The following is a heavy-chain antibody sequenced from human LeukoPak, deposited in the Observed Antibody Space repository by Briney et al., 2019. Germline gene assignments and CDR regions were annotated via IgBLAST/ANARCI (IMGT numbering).Heavy chain of an antibody. J-gene: IGHJ4*02. CDR1: GYTLTELS. D-gene: IGHD1-1*01. Sequence: ASVTVSRKVSGYTLTELSMHWVRQAPGKGLERMGGCDPEDGETIYAQKFQGRVTMTEDTSTDTAYMELSSLRSDDTAVYCGATRTGTSDYWGKGTLVTVA. CDR3: ATRTGTSDY. CDR2: CDPEDGET. V-gene: IGHV1-24*01.